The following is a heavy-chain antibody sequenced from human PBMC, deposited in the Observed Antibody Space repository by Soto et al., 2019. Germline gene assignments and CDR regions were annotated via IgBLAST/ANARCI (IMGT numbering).Heavy chain of an antibody. CDR1: GYSFTSYL. CDR2: IYPGDSDT. CDR3: ARQDTTVRGVIPFDY. V-gene: IGHV5-51*01. D-gene: IGHD3-10*01. Sequence: PGESLKISCKGSGYSFTSYLIGWVRQMPGKGLEWMGIIYPGDSDTRYSPSFQGQVTISADKSISTAYLQWSSLKASDTAMYYCARQDTTVRGVIPFDYWGHGTLVTVSS. J-gene: IGHJ4*01.